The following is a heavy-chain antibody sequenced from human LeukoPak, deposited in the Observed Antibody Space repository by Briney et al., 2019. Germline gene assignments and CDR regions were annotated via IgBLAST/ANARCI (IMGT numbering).Heavy chain of an antibody. V-gene: IGHV3-23*01. J-gene: IGHJ4*02. CDR3: ASTSKGELQAY. D-gene: IGHD1-26*01. CDR1: GFTLSSYA. CDR2: ISSNGVTT. Sequence: GGSLRLSCSASGFTLSSYAMTWVRQAPGKGQEWVSSISSNGVTTYYADSVHGRFYISRDNSKNTLYLQMNSLRAEDTAVYYCASTSKGELQAYWGQGTLVTVSS.